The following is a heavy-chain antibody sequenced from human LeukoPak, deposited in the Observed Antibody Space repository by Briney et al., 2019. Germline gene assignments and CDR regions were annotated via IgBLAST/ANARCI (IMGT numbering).Heavy chain of an antibody. D-gene: IGHD3-9*01. V-gene: IGHV3-33*08. CDR2: VYYDGSNK. CDR3: AREKESPLRYRGGGMDV. CDR1: GFTFSSYG. Sequence: RSLRLFCAASGFTFSSYGMHWVRQAPGQGLERVAVVYYDGSNKYYADSSKRRFAVYRDNSKNTLYLQMYSLGAEDTAVYYCAREKESPLRYRGGGMDVWGQGTPVTVSS. J-gene: IGHJ6*02.